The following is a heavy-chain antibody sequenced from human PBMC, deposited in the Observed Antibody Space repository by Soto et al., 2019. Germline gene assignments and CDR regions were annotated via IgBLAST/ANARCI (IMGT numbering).Heavy chain of an antibody. Sequence: EVQLLESGGGLVQHGGSLRLSCAASGFTFSNYAMGWVRQAPGKGLEWVSTIRGSGDVTYYAGSVKGRFTISKDTSKNTLYLQMSSLRAEDTAIYYCAKDRSVTPHYFDYWGQGTLVTVSS. D-gene: IGHD4-17*01. CDR2: IRGSGDVT. CDR1: GFTFSNYA. J-gene: IGHJ4*02. CDR3: AKDRSVTPHYFDY. V-gene: IGHV3-23*01.